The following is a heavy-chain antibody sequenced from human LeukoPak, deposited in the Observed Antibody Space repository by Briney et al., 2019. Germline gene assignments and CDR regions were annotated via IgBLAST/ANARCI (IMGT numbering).Heavy chain of an antibody. CDR3: ARAKQWLALAFDY. CDR1: GYSFTSYW. V-gene: IGHV5-51*01. J-gene: IGHJ4*02. Sequence: GESLKISCKGSGYSFTSYWIGWVRQMPGKGLEWMGIIYPGDSDTRYSPSFQGQVTISADKSISTAYLQWSSLKVSDTAMYYCARAKQWLALAFDYWGQGTLVTVSS. D-gene: IGHD6-19*01. CDR2: IYPGDSDT.